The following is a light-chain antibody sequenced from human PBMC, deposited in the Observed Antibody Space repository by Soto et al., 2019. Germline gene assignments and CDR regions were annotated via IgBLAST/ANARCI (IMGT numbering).Light chain of an antibody. V-gene: IGLV1-40*01. CDR2: VNI. CDR1: SSNIGAGYD. J-gene: IGLJ2*01. Sequence: QSVLTQPPSVSGAPGQRVTMSCTGSSSNIGAGYDVHWYQQLPGTAPKLLIYVNINRPSGVPDRFSGSKSGTSASLAITGLQAEDEADYYCQSYDSSLSVVFGGGTKVTVL. CDR3: QSYDSSLSVV.